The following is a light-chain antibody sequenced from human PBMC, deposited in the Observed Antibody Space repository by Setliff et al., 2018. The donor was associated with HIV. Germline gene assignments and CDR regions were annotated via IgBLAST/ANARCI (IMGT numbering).Light chain of an antibody. CDR2: EVT. CDR3: CSYGSGHISI. CDR1: SSDVGSPLSS. V-gene: IGLV2-23*02. Sequence: QSVLTQPAAGSGSPGQSINISCTGSSSDVGSPLSSVSWYQQNPGEVPKLLIYEVTRRPSGISDRFSGSKSDNTASLTISGLQTEDEADYYCCSYGSGHISIFGGGTKVTVL. J-gene: IGLJ2*01.